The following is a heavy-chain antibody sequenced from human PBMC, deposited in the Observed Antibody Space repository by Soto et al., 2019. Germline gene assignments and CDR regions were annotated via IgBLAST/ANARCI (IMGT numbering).Heavy chain of an antibody. J-gene: IGHJ6*02. CDR2: IDPSDSDT. CDR3: AASIFYYGMDV. CDR1: GYSFSSFW. Sequence: PGESLKISCEGSGYSFSSFWISWVRQMPGKGLEWVGRIDPSDSDTKYNPSFQGQVTISADKSITTTYLQWSSLKASDTAIYYCAASIFYYGMDVWGQGTTVTVSS. V-gene: IGHV5-10-1*04.